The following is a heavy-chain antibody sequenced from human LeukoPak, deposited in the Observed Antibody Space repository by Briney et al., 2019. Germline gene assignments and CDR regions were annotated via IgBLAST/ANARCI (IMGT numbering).Heavy chain of an antibody. CDR2: ICGSGEDT. CDR3: AKGDAEWGERYFDY. Sequence: GGSLRLSRAACALTCRIYAMSGVPEARGRGREGGSAICGSGEDTSCADSVRGGFTISRDNSKNTLYLQMNSVRAGDTAVYYCAKGDAEWGERYFDYWLRG. J-gene: IGHJ4*02. D-gene: IGHD3-3*01. V-gene: IGHV3-23*01. CDR1: ALTCRIYA.